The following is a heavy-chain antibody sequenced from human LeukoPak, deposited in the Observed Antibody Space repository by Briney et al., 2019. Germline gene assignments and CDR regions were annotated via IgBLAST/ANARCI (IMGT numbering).Heavy chain of an antibody. CDR3: ARGLLGYYYYMDV. Sequence: SETLSLTCAVYGGSFSGYYWSWIRQPPGKGLEWIGEINHSGSTNYNPSLKSRVTISVDTSKNQFSLKLSSVTAADTAVYYCARGLLGYYYYMDVWGKGTTVTVSS. CDR1: GGSFSGYY. J-gene: IGHJ6*03. CDR2: INHSGST. V-gene: IGHV4-34*01.